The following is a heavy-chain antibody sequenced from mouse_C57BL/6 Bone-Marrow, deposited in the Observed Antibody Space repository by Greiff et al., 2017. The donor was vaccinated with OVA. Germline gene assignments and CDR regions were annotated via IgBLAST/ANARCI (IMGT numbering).Heavy chain of an antibody. CDR2: IDPETGGT. CDR1: GYTFTDYE. Sequence: QVQLKQSGAELVRPGASVTLSCKASGYTFTDYEMHWVKQTPVHGLEWIGAIDPETGGTAYNQKFKGKAILTADKSSSTAYMELRSLTSEDSAVYYCTRSPIDGQEWFAYWGQGTLVTVSA. V-gene: IGHV1-15*01. CDR3: TRSPIDGQEWFAY. J-gene: IGHJ3*01. D-gene: IGHD2-3*01.